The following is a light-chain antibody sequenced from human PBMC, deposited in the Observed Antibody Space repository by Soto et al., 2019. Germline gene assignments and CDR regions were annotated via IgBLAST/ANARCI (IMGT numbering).Light chain of an antibody. Sequence: DIQMTQSPSTLSASVVDRVTITCRASQSISSRLAWYQQKPGKAPKLLIYDASSLESGVPSRFSGSGSGTEFTLTISSLQPDDFATYYCQQYNRGFGQGTKVDIK. CDR1: QSISSR. CDR3: QQYNRG. CDR2: DAS. V-gene: IGKV1-5*01. J-gene: IGKJ1*01.